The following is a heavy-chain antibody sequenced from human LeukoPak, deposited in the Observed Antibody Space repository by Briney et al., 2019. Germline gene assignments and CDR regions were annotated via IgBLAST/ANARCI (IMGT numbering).Heavy chain of an antibody. CDR3: ARVSILLWFGFDY. D-gene: IGHD3-10*01. CDR2: IYYSGST. V-gene: IGHV4-31*03. Sequence: SETLSLTCTVSGGSISSGGYYWSWIRQHPGNGLEWIGYIYYSGSTYYNPSLKSRVTISVDTSKNQFSLKLSSVTAADTAVYYCARVSILLWFGFDYWGQGTLVTVSS. CDR1: GGSISSGGYY. J-gene: IGHJ4*02.